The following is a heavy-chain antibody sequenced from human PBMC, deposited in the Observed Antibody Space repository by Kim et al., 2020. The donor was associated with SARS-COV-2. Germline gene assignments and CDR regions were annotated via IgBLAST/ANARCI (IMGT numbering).Heavy chain of an antibody. V-gene: IGHV4-4*02. J-gene: IGHJ5*02. Sequence: PSLKSRVTISVDKSKKQFSLKLSSVTAADTAVYYCARSWYYDSSGRWFDPWGQGTLVTVSS. CDR3: ARSWYYDSSGRWFDP. D-gene: IGHD3-22*01.